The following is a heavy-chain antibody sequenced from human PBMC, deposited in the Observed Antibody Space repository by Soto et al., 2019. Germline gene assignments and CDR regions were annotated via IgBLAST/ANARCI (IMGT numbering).Heavy chain of an antibody. CDR2: IWYDGSYE. Sequence: GGSLRLSCAASRFTFSSHGMHWVRQAPGKGLEWVAVIWYDGSYEIYADSVKGRFTISRDNSKNTLYLQMNSLRAEDTAVYYCVRESYYDFSSGYYKVNWFDPWGQGTLVTVSS. CDR1: RFTFSSHG. J-gene: IGHJ5*02. D-gene: IGHD3-3*01. CDR3: VRESYYDFSSGYYKVNWFDP. V-gene: IGHV3-33*01.